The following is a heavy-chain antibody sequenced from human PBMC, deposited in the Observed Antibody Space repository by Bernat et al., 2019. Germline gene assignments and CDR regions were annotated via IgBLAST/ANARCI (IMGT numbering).Heavy chain of an antibody. D-gene: IGHD2-2*01. CDR1: GYTFTSYG. CDR3: ARDREYCSSTSCYGGIFDY. CDR2: ISAYNGNT. V-gene: IGHV1-18*01. J-gene: IGHJ4*02. Sequence: LVQSGAEVKKPGASVKVSCKASGYTFTSYGISWVRQAPGQGLEWMGWISAYNGNTNYAQKLQGRVTMTTDTSTSTAYMELRSLRSDDTAVYYCARDREYCSSTSCYGGIFDYWGQGTLVTVSS.